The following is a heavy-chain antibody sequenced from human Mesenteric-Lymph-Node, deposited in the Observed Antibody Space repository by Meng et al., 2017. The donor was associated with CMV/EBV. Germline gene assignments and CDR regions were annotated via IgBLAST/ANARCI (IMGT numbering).Heavy chain of an antibody. V-gene: IGHV4-39*01. CDR2: IYYSGST. Sequence: ISRSRYYWGWLRQPPGKGLEWIGRIYYSGSTSYNPSLKSRVTISVDTSKNQFSLKLSSVTAADTAVYYCARQAPDYYDSSGYGEIDYWGQGTLVTVSS. CDR1: ISRSRYY. D-gene: IGHD3-22*01. CDR3: ARQAPDYYDSSGYGEIDY. J-gene: IGHJ4*02.